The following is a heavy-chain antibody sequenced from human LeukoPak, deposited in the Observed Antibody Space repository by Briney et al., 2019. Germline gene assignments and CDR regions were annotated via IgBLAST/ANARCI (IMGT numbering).Heavy chain of an antibody. V-gene: IGHV4-30-4*01. CDR1: GGSISSGDYY. J-gene: IGHJ5*02. Sequence: SETLSLTCTVSGGSISSGDYYWSWIRLPPGKGLEWIGYIYYSGSTYYNPSLKSRVTISVDTSKNQFSLKLSSVTAADTAVYYCARAWVGELGGWFDPWGQGTLVTVSS. CDR2: IYYSGST. D-gene: IGHD3-10*01. CDR3: ARAWVGELGGWFDP.